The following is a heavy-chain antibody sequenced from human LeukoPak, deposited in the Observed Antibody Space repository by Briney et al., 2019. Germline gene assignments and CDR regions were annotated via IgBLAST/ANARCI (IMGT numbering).Heavy chain of an antibody. J-gene: IGHJ3*02. D-gene: IGHD3-22*01. CDR1: GGSISSSNYY. Sequence: SETLSLTCSVSGGSISSSNYYWSWIRQPAGKGLEWIGRIYTSESTNYNPSLKSRVTISVDTSKNQFSLKLSSVTAADTAVYYCARRCGRRYYDSSGYLDAFDIWGQGTMVTVSS. CDR2: IYTSEST. V-gene: IGHV4-61*02. CDR3: ARRCGRRYYDSSGYLDAFDI.